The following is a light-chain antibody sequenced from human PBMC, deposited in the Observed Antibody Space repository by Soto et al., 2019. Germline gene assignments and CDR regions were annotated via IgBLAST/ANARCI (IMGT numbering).Light chain of an antibody. CDR2: SNN. J-gene: IGLJ3*02. CDR3: AAWDASLNGWV. V-gene: IGLV1-44*01. CDR1: SSNIGSNT. Sequence: QSVLTQPPSASGTPGQRVTISCSGSSSNIGSNTVNWYQQLPGTAPKLLIYSNNQRPSAVPDRFSGSKSCTSASLAISGLQSEDEADYYCAAWDASLNGWVFGGGTKLTVL.